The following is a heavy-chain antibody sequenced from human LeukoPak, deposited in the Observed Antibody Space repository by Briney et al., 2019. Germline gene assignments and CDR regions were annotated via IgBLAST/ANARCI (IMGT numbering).Heavy chain of an antibody. J-gene: IGHJ4*02. CDR3: VREGDGAPRRFDY. CDR1: GFTFSDFG. Sequence: GGSLRLSCAASGFTFSDFGMHWVRQAPGKGLEWVAMIWYDGSKEYYMESVEGRFTISRDNSKNTLHLQMNSLRAEDSAIYYGVREGDGAPRRFDYWGQGTLVTVSS. D-gene: IGHD3-16*01. V-gene: IGHV3-33*01. CDR2: IWYDGSKE.